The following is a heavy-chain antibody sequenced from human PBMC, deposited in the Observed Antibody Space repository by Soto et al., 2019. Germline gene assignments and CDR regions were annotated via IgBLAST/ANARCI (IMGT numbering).Heavy chain of an antibody. D-gene: IGHD2-8*01. Sequence: QVQLVESGGGVVQPGRSLRLSCAASGFTFSTYGMHWVRQAPGKGLEWVAVISYDGNNKYYADSVKGRFTISRDDSKNTVYLEINSLRNEDTAVYSCAKDARSCTSGVCLHHWVDPWGQGTLVTVSS. V-gene: IGHV3-30*18. CDR2: ISYDGNNK. CDR1: GFTFSTYG. CDR3: AKDARSCTSGVCLHHWVDP. J-gene: IGHJ5*02.